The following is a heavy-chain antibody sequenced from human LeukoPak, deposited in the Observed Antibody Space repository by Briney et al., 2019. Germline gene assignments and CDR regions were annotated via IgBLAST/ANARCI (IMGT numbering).Heavy chain of an antibody. J-gene: IGHJ4*02. Sequence: SVKVSCKASGGTFSSYAISWARQAPGQGLEWMGRIIPIFGTANYAQKFQGRVTITTDESTSTAYMELSSLRSEDTAVYYCARGRTKVDYDFWSGYLFDYWGQGTLVTVSS. CDR3: ARGRTKVDYDFWSGYLFDY. D-gene: IGHD3-3*01. CDR1: GGTFSSYA. CDR2: IIPIFGTA. V-gene: IGHV1-69*05.